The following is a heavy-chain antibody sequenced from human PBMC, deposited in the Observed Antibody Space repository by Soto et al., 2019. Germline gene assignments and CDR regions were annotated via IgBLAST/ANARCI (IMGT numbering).Heavy chain of an antibody. CDR1: GASSGETVYR. D-gene: IGHD2-2*01. CDR3: VKQRGWCRTTSCHKAFDH. Sequence: FVIQPLPYTVAGASSGETVYRWGSKRKPPGKGLEGIGSFYYTRSSYYNPSLNSQVTISVDTSKSQISLTLSSVAAADTAVYYFVKQRGWCRTTSCHKAFDHWGQGTQVTVSS. V-gene: IGHV4-39*01. CDR2: FYYTRSS. J-gene: IGHJ4*02.